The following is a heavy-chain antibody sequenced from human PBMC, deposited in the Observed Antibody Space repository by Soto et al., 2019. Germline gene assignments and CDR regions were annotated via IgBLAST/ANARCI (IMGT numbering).Heavy chain of an antibody. D-gene: IGHD2-8*01. V-gene: IGHV4-59*01. J-gene: IGHJ4*02. Sequence: PSETLSLPCTVPGGSIKSYSWNWFRQPPGKGLEWIGYIYYSGSANYNPSLKSRVTISLDTAKTQFCLKLSTVTAADTAVYCCVCMPGGPFVYRSQGLMVPVSS. CDR2: IYYSGSA. CDR1: GGSIKSYS. CDR3: VCMPGGPFVY.